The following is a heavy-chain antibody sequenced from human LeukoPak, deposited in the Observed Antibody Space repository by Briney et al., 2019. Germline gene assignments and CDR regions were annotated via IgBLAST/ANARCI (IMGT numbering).Heavy chain of an antibody. CDR1: GFTFSNYG. CDR3: ARVNGLYYFDY. Sequence: GGSLRLSCAASGFTFSNYGMLWVRQAPGKGLEWVAVVSYDGSDKHYADSVKGRFTISRDNAKNSLYLQMSSLRAEDTAVYYCARVNGLYYFDYWGQGTLVTVSS. D-gene: IGHD3-16*01. CDR2: VSYDGSDK. V-gene: IGHV3-30*03. J-gene: IGHJ4*02.